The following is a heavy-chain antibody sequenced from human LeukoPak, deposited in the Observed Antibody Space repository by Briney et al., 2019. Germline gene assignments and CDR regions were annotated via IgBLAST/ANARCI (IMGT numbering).Heavy chain of an antibody. Sequence: GGSLRLSCAASGFTFSSYSMNWVRQAPGEGLEWVSSISSSSSYIYYADSVKGRFTIFRDNAKNSLYLQMNSLRAEDTAVYYCARGGITMVQGVIIGWGQGTLVTVSS. CDR1: GFTFSSYS. CDR3: ARGGITMVQGVIIG. J-gene: IGHJ4*02. V-gene: IGHV3-21*01. CDR2: ISSSSSYI. D-gene: IGHD3-10*01.